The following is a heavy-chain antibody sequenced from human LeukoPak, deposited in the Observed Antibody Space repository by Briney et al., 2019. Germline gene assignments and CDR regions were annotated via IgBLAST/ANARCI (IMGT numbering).Heavy chain of an antibody. CDR1: GFTFSNYA. Sequence: GGSLRLSCAASGFTFSNYAMSWVRQAPGKGLEWVSAITGSGGNTYYADSVEGRFTISRDNSKNTVFLQMNSLRAEETAVYYCAKWGDYDVLAGYYVSDYWGQGTLVTVSS. D-gene: IGHD3-9*01. CDR3: AKWGDYDVLAGYYVSDY. V-gene: IGHV3-23*01. J-gene: IGHJ4*02. CDR2: ITGSGGNT.